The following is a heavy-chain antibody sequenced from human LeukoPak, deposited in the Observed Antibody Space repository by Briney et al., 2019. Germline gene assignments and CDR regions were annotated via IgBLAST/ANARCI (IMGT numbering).Heavy chain of an antibody. CDR1: GFIFSSYS. D-gene: IGHD1-26*01. CDR2: MNIDGSEK. V-gene: IGHV3-7*01. J-gene: IGHJ4*02. CDR3: ARDPVEWELLLDY. Sequence: GGSLRLSCAASGFIFSSYSMNWVRQAPGKRLEWVANMNIDGSEKYYADSAKGRFTISRDNARNSVYLQMNSLRVEDTAVYYCARDPVEWELLLDYWGQGTLVTVSS.